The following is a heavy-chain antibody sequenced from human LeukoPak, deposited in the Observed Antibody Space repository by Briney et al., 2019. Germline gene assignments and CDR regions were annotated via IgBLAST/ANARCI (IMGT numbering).Heavy chain of an antibody. V-gene: IGHV1-18*01. CDR3: AREGLDILTGYPHDY. J-gene: IGHJ4*02. CDR2: ISAYNGNT. Sequence: ASVKVSCKASGYTFTRYGISWVRQAQGQGLEWMRWISAYNGNTDYAQKLHGRVTLTTGTSTSTAYMELRSLRSDDTAVYYCAREGLDILTGYPHDYWGQGTLVTVSS. D-gene: IGHD3-9*01. CDR1: GYTFTRYG.